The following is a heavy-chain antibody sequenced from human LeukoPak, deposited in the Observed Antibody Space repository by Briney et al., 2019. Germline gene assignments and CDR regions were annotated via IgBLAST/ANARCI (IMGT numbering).Heavy chain of an antibody. CDR1: GFTFSSYS. V-gene: IGHV3-21*01. CDR3: ARATLPYDFWSGDDAFDI. D-gene: IGHD3-3*01. J-gene: IGHJ3*02. Sequence: GGSLRLSCVTSGFTFSSYSMNWVRQAPGKGLEWVSSISSSSSYIYYADSVKGRFTISRDNAKNSLYLQMNSLRAEDTAVYYCARATLPYDFWSGDDAFDIWGQGTMVTVSS. CDR2: ISSSSSYI.